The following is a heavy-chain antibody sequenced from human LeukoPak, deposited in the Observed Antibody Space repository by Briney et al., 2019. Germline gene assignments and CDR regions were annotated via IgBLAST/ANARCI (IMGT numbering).Heavy chain of an antibody. J-gene: IGHJ4*02. D-gene: IGHD3-10*01. CDR2: ISGGGVTT. CDR3: AKRVYGYLDY. V-gene: IGHV3-23*01. CDR1: GFTFTSYA. Sequence: PGGSLRLSCAASGFTFTSYAMTWVRQAPGKGLEWVSTISGGGVTTNYADSVKGRFIVSRDNSKNTLYLQMNSLRAEDTAVYYCAKRVYGYLDYWGQGTLVTVSS.